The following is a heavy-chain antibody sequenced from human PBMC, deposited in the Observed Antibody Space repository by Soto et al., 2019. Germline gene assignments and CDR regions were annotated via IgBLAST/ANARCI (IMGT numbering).Heavy chain of an antibody. Sequence: QELLVESGGGVVQPGRSLRPSCVASGFTFSNYGMHWVHQAPGKGLEWVAGIDYNEKNQYYIDPVKGRFTISRDKSENTLYRQMRTLRAEDTAVYYCARDFCPVPTCYDLWGQGVLVTVSS. V-gene: IGHV3-33*01. D-gene: IGHD2-2*01. CDR3: ARDFCPVPTCYDL. CDR2: IDYNEKNQ. CDR1: GFTFSNYG. J-gene: IGHJ4*02.